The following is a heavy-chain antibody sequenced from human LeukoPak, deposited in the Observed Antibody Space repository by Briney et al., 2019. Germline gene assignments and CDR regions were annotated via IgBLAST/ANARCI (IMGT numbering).Heavy chain of an antibody. CDR3: ARVKGSGYRNSIDY. CDR2: INWSGGST. Sequence: GGSLRLSCAASGFTFDDYAMNWVRQAPGKGLEWVSGINWSGGSTYYRDSVKGRFTISRDNAKNSLYLQMNSLRAEDTSLYYCARVKGSGYRNSIDYWGQGTLVTVSS. D-gene: IGHD3-3*01. J-gene: IGHJ4*02. CDR1: GFTFDDYA. V-gene: IGHV3-20*04.